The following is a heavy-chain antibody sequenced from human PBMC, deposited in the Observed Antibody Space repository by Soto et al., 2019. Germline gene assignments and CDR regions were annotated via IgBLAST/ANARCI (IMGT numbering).Heavy chain of an antibody. V-gene: IGHV1-69*04. D-gene: IGHD2-2*01. CDR3: ARDYCSSTSCPDYDYYYYMDV. J-gene: IGHJ6*03. Sequence: SVKVSCKASGGTFSSYTISWVRQAPGQGLEWMGRIIPILGIANYAQKFQGRVTITADKSTSTAYMELSSLRSEDTAVYYCARDYCSSTSCPDYDYYYYMDVWGKGTTVTVSS. CDR2: IIPILGIA. CDR1: GGTFSSYT.